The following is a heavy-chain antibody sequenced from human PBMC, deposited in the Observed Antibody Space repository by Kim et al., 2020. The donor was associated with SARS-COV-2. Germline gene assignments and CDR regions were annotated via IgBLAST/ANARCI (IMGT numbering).Heavy chain of an antibody. V-gene: IGHV4-38-2*02. J-gene: IGHJ4*02. D-gene: IGHD3-9*01. Sequence: SETLSLTCTVSGYSISSGYYWGWIRQPPGKGLEWIGSIYHSGSTYYNPSLKSRVTISVDTSKNQFSLKLSSVTAADTAVYYCARDRLYYDILTGYYSDYWGQGTLVTVSS. CDR2: IYHSGST. CDR3: ARDRLYYDILTGYYSDY. CDR1: GYSISSGYY.